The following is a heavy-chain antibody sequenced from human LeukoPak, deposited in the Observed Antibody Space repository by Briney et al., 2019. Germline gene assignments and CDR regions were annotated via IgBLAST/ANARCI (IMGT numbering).Heavy chain of an antibody. CDR1: GGSFSGYY. CDR3: ARDRTYYYGSGTYDY. CDR2: INHSGST. Sequence: PSETLSLTCAVYGGSFSGYYWNWIRQPPGKGLEWIGEINHSGSTSYNPSLKSRVTMSVDTSKNQFSLKLSSVTAADTAVYYCARDRTYYYGSGTYDYWGQGTLVTVSS. V-gene: IGHV4-34*01. J-gene: IGHJ4*02. D-gene: IGHD3-10*01.